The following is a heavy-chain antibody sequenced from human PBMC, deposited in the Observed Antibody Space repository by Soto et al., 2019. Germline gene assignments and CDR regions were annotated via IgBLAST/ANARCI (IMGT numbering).Heavy chain of an antibody. Sequence: QVQLQESGPGLVKPSQTLSLTCTVSGGSISSGGYYWSWIGQHPGKGLEWIGYIYYSGSTYYNPSLKSRVTTSVNTSNNPFSLKLSSVTAADTAVYYCARDGPKQRNFDYWGQGTLVTVSS. CDR2: IYYSGST. V-gene: IGHV4-31*03. CDR3: ARDGPKQRNFDY. CDR1: GGSISSGGYY. J-gene: IGHJ4*02.